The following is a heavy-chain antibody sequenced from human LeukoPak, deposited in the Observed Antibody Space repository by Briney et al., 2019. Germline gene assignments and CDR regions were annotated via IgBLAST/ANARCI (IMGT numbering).Heavy chain of an antibody. CDR3: ARRGGAVALDY. CDR1: GYSISSGYC. J-gene: IGHJ4*02. V-gene: IGHV4-38-2*01. D-gene: IGHD3-10*01. CDR2: IYHSGST. Sequence: SETLSLTCAVSGYSISSGYCWGWIRQPPGKGLEWIGSIYHSGSTYYNPSLKSRVTISVDTSKNQFSLKLSSVTAADTAVYYCARRGGAVALDYWGQGTLVTVSS.